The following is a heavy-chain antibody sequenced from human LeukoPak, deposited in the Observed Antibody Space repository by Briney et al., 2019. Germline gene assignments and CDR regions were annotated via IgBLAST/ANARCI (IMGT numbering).Heavy chain of an antibody. CDR3: VKVDT. D-gene: IGHD5-18*01. Sequence: GGSLGLSCVASGFTFSTSGIHWVRQSPGKGPDWVAFIRNDGNKKNYAESVKGRFTISRDNSKNTLYLQMDSLSAEDTAVYYCVKVDTWGQGTLVTVSS. J-gene: IGHJ4*02. CDR1: GFTFSTSG. V-gene: IGHV3-30*02. CDR2: IRNDGNKK.